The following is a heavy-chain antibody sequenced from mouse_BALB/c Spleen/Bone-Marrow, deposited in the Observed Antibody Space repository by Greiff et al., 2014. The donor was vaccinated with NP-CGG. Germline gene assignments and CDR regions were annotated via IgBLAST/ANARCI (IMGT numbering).Heavy chain of an antibody. D-gene: IGHD2-14*01. CDR3: ASYRYEWDFDV. V-gene: IGHV14-3*02. J-gene: IGHJ1*01. CDR1: GFNIKDTY. CDR2: IDPASGNT. Sequence: EVKLVESGAELVKPGASVKLSCTASGFNIKDTYLHWVKQRPEQGLDWIGRIDPASGNTKYDPKFQGKATMTADTSSNTAYLQLSSLTSEDTAVYYCASYRYEWDFDVWGAGTTVTVSS.